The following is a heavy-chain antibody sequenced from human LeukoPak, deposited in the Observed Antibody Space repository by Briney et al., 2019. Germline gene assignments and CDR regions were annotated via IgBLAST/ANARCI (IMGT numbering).Heavy chain of an antibody. CDR2: INPNSGRT. CDR3: ARTREYSSSWYFPPFDP. Sequence: ASVKVSCKASGYTFTGYYMNWVRQALGQGLEWMGWINPNSGRTNYAQNFQGRVTMTRDPSISTAYMEPSGLTSNDTAVYYCARTREYSSSWYFPPFDPWGQGTLVTVSS. CDR1: GYTFTGYY. J-gene: IGHJ5*02. V-gene: IGHV1-2*02. D-gene: IGHD6-13*01.